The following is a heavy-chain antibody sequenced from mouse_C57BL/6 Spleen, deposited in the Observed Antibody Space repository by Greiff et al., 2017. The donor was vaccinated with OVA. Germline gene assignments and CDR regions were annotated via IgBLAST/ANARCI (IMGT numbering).Heavy chain of an antibody. V-gene: IGHV1-15*01. CDR3: TRGMGLGQYYFDY. CDR2: IDPETGGT. D-gene: IGHD4-1*01. Sequence: QVQLQQSGAELVRPGASVTLSCKASGYTFTDYEMHWVKQTPVHGLEWIGAIDPETGGTAYNQKFKGKAILTADKSSSTAYMELRSLTSEDSAVYYCTRGMGLGQYYFDYWGQGTTLTVSS. J-gene: IGHJ2*01. CDR1: GYTFTDYE.